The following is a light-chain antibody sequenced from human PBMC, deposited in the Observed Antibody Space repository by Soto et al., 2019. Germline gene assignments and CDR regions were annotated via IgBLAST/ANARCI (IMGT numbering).Light chain of an antibody. CDR1: QYVWTS. J-gene: IGKJ5*01. CDR2: GAS. V-gene: IGKV3-15*01. Sequence: EIVMTQSPAILSVSPGERATLSCRASQYVWTSAAWYQQKPGQAPRLLIHGASTRATVIPARFSGSGSGTEFTLSISSLQSEDSAVYYCKQYKNWPPITVGQGTRLEIK. CDR3: KQYKNWPPIT.